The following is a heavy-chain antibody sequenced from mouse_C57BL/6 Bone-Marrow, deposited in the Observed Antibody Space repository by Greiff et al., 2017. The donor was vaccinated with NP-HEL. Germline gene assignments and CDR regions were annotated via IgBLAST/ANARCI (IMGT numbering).Heavy chain of an antibody. CDR2: IYPGSGST. Sequence: QVQLQQPGAELVKPGASVKMSCKASGYTFTSYWITWVKQRPGQGLEWIGDIYPGSGSTNYNEKFKSKATLTVDTSSSTAYMQLSSLTSEDSAVYYCAGNYGSSYHFDYWGQGTTLTVSS. CDR1: GYTFTSYW. D-gene: IGHD1-1*01. V-gene: IGHV1-55*01. CDR3: AGNYGSSYHFDY. J-gene: IGHJ2*01.